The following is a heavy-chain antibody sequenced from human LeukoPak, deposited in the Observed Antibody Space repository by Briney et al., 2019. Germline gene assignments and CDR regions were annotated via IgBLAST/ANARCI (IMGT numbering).Heavy chain of an antibody. J-gene: IGHJ4*02. V-gene: IGHV3-48*04. Sequence: GGSLRLSCAASGFTFSSYSMNWVRQAPGKGLEWVSYISSSGSTIYYADSVKGRFTISRDNAKNSLYLQMNSLRAEDTAVYYCARESQQLALVPPYFDYWGQGTLVTVSS. CDR1: GFTFSSYS. CDR3: ARESQQLALVPPYFDY. CDR2: ISSSGSTI. D-gene: IGHD6-13*01.